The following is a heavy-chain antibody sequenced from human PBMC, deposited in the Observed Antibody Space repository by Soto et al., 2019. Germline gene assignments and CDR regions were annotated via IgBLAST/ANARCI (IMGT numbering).Heavy chain of an antibody. V-gene: IGHV3-23*01. CDR2: ISGSGGST. CDR1: GFTFSSYA. D-gene: IGHD2-15*01. Sequence: GGSLRLSCAASGFTFSSYAMSWVRQAPGKGLEWVSAISGSGGSTYYADSVKGRFTISRDNSKNTLYLQMNSLRAEDTAVYYCAKVYCSGGSCYRYYYYYGMDVWGQGTTVTVSS. CDR3: AKVYCSGGSCYRYYYYYGMDV. J-gene: IGHJ6*02.